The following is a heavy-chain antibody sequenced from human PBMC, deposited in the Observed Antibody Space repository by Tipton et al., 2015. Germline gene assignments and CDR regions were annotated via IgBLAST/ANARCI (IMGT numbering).Heavy chain of an antibody. D-gene: IGHD3-10*01. V-gene: IGHV3-33*01. CDR1: GFTFSSYG. J-gene: IGHJ6*02. CDR2: IWYDGNKK. CDR3: ARDLQFVYYGSGSYYEPSEYYHYYGVDV. Sequence: SLRLSCVASGFTFSSYGMHWVRQAPGKGLEWVAVIWYDGNKKYYADSVKGRFTISRDNSKSTLYLQMNSLRAEDTAVYYCARDLQFVYYGSGSYYEPSEYYHYYGVDVWGQGTTVTVSS.